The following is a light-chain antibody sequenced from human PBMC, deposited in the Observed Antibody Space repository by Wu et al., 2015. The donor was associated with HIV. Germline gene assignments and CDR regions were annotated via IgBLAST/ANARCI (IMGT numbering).Light chain of an antibody. Sequence: ENVLTQSPDTLSLSPGERATLSCRASQSVSSYLAWYQQKPGQAPRLLIYDASNRATGIPARFSGSGSGTDFTLTISRLEPEDFAVYYCQQYGSSPPYTFGQGTKLEIK. CDR3: QQYGSSPPYT. CDR1: QSVSSY. CDR2: DAS. J-gene: IGKJ2*01. V-gene: IGKV3-20*01.